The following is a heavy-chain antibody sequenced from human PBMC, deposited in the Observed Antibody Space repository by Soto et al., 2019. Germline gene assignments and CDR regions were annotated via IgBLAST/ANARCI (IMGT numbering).Heavy chain of an antibody. Sequence: GGSLRLSWAATGVTFRSYSINWVRQAPGKGLEWVSHISSSSTTIYYADSVKGRFTISRDNAKNSLYLQMNSLRDEDTAVYHCARGDYGNYHAFDIWGRGTMVTVSS. CDR2: ISSSSTTI. D-gene: IGHD4-17*01. CDR1: GVTFRSYS. J-gene: IGHJ3*02. V-gene: IGHV3-48*02. CDR3: ARGDYGNYHAFDI.